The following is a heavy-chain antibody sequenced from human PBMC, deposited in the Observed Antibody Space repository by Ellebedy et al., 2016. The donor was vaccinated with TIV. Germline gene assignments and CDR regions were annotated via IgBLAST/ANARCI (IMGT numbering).Heavy chain of an antibody. CDR2: IFVVRGET. J-gene: IGHJ4*02. CDR1: GFTFMSSA. D-gene: IGHD2-2*01. Sequence: SVKVSCXASGFTFMSSAVQWVRQARGQRLEWIGWIFVVRGETNYALRFQERVSITRDMSTSTAYMELSSLRSEDTAVYYCAAHLDCYTTSCYLGYWGQGTLVTVSS. CDR3: AAHLDCYTTSCYLGY. V-gene: IGHV1-58*01.